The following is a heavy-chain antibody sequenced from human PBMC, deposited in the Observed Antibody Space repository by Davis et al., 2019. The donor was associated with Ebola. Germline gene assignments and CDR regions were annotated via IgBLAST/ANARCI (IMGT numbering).Heavy chain of an antibody. CDR2: INACNGNT. Sequence: AASVKVSCKASGYTFTSYAMHWVRQAPGQRLEWMGWINACNGNTKYSQKFQDRVTITRDTSASTAYMELSSLRSEDTAVYYCARGSSKAYYYYGMDVWGQGTTVTVSS. J-gene: IGHJ6*02. CDR3: ARGSSKAYYYYGMDV. CDR1: GYTFTSYA. D-gene: IGHD6-6*01. V-gene: IGHV1-3*01.